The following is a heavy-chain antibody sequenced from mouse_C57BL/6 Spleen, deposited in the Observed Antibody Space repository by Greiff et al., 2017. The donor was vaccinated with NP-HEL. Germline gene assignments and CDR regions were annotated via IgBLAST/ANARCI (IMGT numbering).Heavy chain of an antibody. CDR3: ARFGGNYWYFDV. CDR1: GYTFTSYW. J-gene: IGHJ1*03. CDR2: IKPSNGGT. D-gene: IGHD2-1*01. V-gene: IGHV1-53*01. Sequence: QVQLQQPGTELVKPGASVKLSCKASGYTFTSYWMHWVKQRPGQGLEWIGNIKPSNGGTNYNEKFKSKATLTVDKSSSTAYMQLSSLTSEDSAVYYCARFGGNYWYFDVWGTGTTVTVSS.